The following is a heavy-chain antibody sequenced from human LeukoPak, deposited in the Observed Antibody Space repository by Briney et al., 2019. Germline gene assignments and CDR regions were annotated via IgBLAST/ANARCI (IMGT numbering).Heavy chain of an antibody. J-gene: IGHJ4*02. CDR2: ISYSGST. CDR1: AGSLGSCH. V-gene: IGHV4-59*08. Sequence: SATLSLVSAVSAGSLGSCHRRRTWHPPGKGPEWPRYISYSGSTNYNPSLKSRVTISVDAAINEFALKLSSVTAADTAVYFWASRNYGDYDHYFDYWCQGTLVTVSS. D-gene: IGHD4-17*01. CDR3: ASRNYGDYDHYFDY.